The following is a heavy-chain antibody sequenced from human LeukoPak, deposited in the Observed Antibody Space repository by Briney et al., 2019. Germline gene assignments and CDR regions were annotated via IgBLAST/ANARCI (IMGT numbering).Heavy chain of an antibody. Sequence: SETLSLTCTVSGGSISSSSYYWGWIRQPPGKGLEWIGSIYYSGSTYYNPSLKSRVTISVDTSKNQFSLKLSSVTAADTAVYYCARVNYGSGRDIDYWGQGTLVTVSS. J-gene: IGHJ4*02. CDR3: ARVNYGSGRDIDY. CDR1: GGSISSSSYY. D-gene: IGHD3-10*01. CDR2: IYYSGST. V-gene: IGHV4-39*01.